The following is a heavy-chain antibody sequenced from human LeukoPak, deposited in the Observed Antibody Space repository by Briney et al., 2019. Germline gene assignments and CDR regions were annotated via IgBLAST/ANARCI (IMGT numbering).Heavy chain of an antibody. CDR1: GDSLSSGSYF. Sequence: PSETLSLTCAVSGDSLSSGSYFWAWIRQPPGKGLEWIGTIYYTGTTYYNPSLKSRVTLYVDTSSNHFSLKLSSVTAADTAAYYCARQGRSVDSRYPNWFDPWGQGTLVTVSS. V-gene: IGHV4-39*01. D-gene: IGHD2-15*01. J-gene: IGHJ5*02. CDR3: ARQGRSVDSRYPNWFDP. CDR2: IYYTGTT.